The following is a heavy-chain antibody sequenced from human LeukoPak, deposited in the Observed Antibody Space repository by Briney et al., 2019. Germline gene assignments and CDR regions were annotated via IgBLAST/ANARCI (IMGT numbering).Heavy chain of an antibody. V-gene: IGHV3-66*01. CDR1: GFTVNNNY. CDR2: IYSGGST. J-gene: IGHJ6*02. Sequence: GGSLRLSCAASGFTVNNNYMSWVRQAPGKGLEWVSVIYSGGSTYYSDSVKGRFTISRDNSKNTVYLQMISLRAEDTAVYYCAREGEHYVGVEYYYYGMDVWGQGTTVTVSS. CDR3: AREGEHYVGVEYYYYGMDV. D-gene: IGHD1-26*01.